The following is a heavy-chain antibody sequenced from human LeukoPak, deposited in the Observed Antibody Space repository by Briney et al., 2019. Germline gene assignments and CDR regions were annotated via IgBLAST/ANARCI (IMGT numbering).Heavy chain of an antibody. Sequence: SETLSLTCTVSGYSISSGYSWGWIRQLPGKGRGGIGSIYHSGSTYYNPSLKSRVTISVDTSKNQFSLKLSSVTAADTAVYYCARALYSYGPFDNWGQGTLVTVSS. CDR3: ARALYSYGPFDN. D-gene: IGHD5-18*01. CDR2: IYHSGST. J-gene: IGHJ4*02. V-gene: IGHV4-38-2*02. CDR1: GYSISSGYS.